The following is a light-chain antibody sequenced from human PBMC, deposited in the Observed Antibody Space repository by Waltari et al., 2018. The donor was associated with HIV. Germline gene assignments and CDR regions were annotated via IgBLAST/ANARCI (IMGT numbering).Light chain of an antibody. CDR3: VLYMGSGIWV. Sequence: QTVVTQEPSFSVSPGGTVPLTCVLSSCSVSTNYYPSWYQQTPGQAPRTLIYSTNTRSSGVPDRFSGSILGNKAALTITGAQADDESDYYCVLYMGSGIWVFGGGTKLTVL. V-gene: IGLV8-61*01. CDR1: SCSVSTNYY. CDR2: STN. J-gene: IGLJ3*02.